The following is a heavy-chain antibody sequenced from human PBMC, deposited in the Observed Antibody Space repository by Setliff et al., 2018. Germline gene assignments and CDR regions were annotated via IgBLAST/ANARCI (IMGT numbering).Heavy chain of an antibody. J-gene: IGHJ6*03. CDR1: GYTFTSYA. Sequence: ASVKVSCKASGYTFTSYAMHWVRQAPGQRLEWMGWINAGNGNTKYSQKFQGRVTITRDTSANTAYMELSSLRSDDTAVYYCARVPLPLDIVVVVAATPLEYYYYMDVWGKGTTVTVSS. CDR3: ARVPLPLDIVVVVAATPLEYYYYMDV. D-gene: IGHD2-15*01. V-gene: IGHV1-3*01. CDR2: INAGNGNT.